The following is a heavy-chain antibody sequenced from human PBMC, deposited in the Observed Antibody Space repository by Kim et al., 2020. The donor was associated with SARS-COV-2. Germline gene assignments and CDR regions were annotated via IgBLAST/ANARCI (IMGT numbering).Heavy chain of an antibody. Sequence: RFTITRDNSKNTLYLQMNSLRAEDTAVYYCARDQSVGYSGYEYYYGMDVWGQGTTVTVSS. V-gene: IGHV3-30*01. J-gene: IGHJ6*02. CDR3: ARDQSVGYSGYEYYYGMDV. D-gene: IGHD5-12*01.